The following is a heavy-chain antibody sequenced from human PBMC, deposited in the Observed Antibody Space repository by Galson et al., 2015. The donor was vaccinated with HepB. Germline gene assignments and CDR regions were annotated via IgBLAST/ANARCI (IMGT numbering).Heavy chain of an antibody. D-gene: IGHD6-13*01. CDR1: GFTLSSYG. J-gene: IGHJ1*01. V-gene: IGHV3-30*18. CDR2: ISYDGSNK. Sequence: SLRLSCAASGFTLSSYGMHWVRQAPGKGLEWVAVISYDGSNKYYADSVKGRFTISRDNSKNTLYLQMNSLRAEDTAVYYCAKDPTGYSSSWYPEYFQHWGQGTLVTVSS. CDR3: AKDPTGYSSSWYPEYFQH.